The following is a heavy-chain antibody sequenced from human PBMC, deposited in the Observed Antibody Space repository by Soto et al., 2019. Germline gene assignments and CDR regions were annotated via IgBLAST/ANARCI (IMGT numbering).Heavy chain of an antibody. CDR2: IKSEANGGTT. J-gene: IGHJ4*02. CDR3: AYYRDSSARHVDF. D-gene: IGHD3-22*01. CDR1: XFSFSNAW. V-gene: IGHV3-15*07. Sequence: EVXLVXSXXGLVXPGXXXXXXCAASXFSFSNAWMKWVRQAPGKGLEWVGRIKSEANGGTTDHAAAVKGXFXXXXXXXXXXXXXQMDSLITEDSAVYYCAYYRDSSARHVDFWGQXTLVTVSS.